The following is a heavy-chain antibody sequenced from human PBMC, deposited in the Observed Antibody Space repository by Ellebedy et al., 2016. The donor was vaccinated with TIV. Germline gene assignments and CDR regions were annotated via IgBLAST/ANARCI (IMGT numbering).Heavy chain of an antibody. D-gene: IGHD2-15*01. J-gene: IGHJ4*02. CDR1: GGTFSSYA. CDR2: IIPIFGTA. CDR3: ARGKRQYCSGGSCYGLLDY. Sequence: SVKVSXXASGGTFSSYAISWVRQAPGQGLEWMGGIIPIFGTANYAQKFQGRVTITADTSTSTAYMELRSLRSDDTAVYYCARGKRQYCSGGSCYGLLDYWGQGTLVTVSS. V-gene: IGHV1-69*06.